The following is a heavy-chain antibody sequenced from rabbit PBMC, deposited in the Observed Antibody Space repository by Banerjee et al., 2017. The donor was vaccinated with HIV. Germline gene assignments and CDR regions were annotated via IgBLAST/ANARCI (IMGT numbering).Heavy chain of an antibody. CDR2: IGTGSGGST. D-gene: IGHD6-1*01. J-gene: IGHJ4*01. Sequence: QSLEESGGGLVQPEGSLTLTCTASGFSFSSNYYMCWVRQAPGKGLEWIACIGTGSGGSTYYASWAKGRFTISKTSSTTVTLQMTSLTAADTATYFCARYRHAGYGDVGSGFDLWGQGTLVTVS. CDR1: GFSFSSNYY. V-gene: IGHV1S40*01. CDR3: ARYRHAGYGDVGSGFDL.